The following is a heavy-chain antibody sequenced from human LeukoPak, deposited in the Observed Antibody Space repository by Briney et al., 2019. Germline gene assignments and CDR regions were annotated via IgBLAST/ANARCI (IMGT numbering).Heavy chain of an antibody. V-gene: IGHV4-30-4*08. CDR3: ARRGAPGGRAYCSSTSCYKVPYYFDY. CDR1: GGSISSGDYY. Sequence: SETLSLTCTVSGGSISSGDYYWSWIRQPPGKGLEWIGYIYYSWSTYYNPSLKSRVTISVDTSKNQFSLKLSSVTAADTAVYYCARRGAPGGRAYCSSTSCYKVPYYFDYWGQGTLVTVSS. CDR2: IYYSWST. D-gene: IGHD2-2*02. J-gene: IGHJ4*02.